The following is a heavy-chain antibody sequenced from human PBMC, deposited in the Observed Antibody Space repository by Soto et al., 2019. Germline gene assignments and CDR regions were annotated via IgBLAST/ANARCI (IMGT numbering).Heavy chain of an antibody. V-gene: IGHV3-48*03. CDR1: GFTFSSYE. J-gene: IGHJ4*02. CDR3: ARDIGVGPAGFDY. Sequence: EVQLVESGGGLVQPGGSLRLSCAASGFTFSSYEMNWVRQVPGKGLEWVSHISSGGSSIYYADSVKGRFTISRDNAKNSVYLQMNSLRAEDTAVYYCARDIGVGPAGFDYWGQGTLVTVSS. D-gene: IGHD2-2*01. CDR2: ISSGGSSI.